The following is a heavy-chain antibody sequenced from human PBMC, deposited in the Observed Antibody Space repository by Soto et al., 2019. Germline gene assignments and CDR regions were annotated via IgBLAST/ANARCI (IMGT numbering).Heavy chain of an antibody. V-gene: IGHV4-59*01. J-gene: IGHJ6*02. CDR2: IYYSGST. CDR3: ARDMGYCSGGSCYSSYYYGMDV. Sequence: PSETLSLTCTVSGGSISSYYWSWIRQPPGKGLEWIGYIYYSGSTNYNPSLKSRVTISVDTSKNQFSLKLSSVAAADTAVYYCARDMGYCSGGSCYSSYYYGMDVWGQGTTVTVSS. CDR1: GGSISSYY. D-gene: IGHD2-15*01.